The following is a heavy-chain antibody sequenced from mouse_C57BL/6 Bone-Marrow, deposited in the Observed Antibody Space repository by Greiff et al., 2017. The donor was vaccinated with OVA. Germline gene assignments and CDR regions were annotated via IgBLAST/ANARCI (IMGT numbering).Heavy chain of an antibody. V-gene: IGHV5-4*01. CDR1: GFTFSSYA. CDR3: ARQDYYGSRAY. J-gene: IGHJ3*01. D-gene: IGHD1-1*01. CDR2: ISDGGSYT. Sequence: EVQLVESGGGLVKPGGSLKLSCAASGFTFSSYAMSWVRQTPEKRLEWVATISDGGSYTYYPDNVKGRFTISRDNAKNNLYLQMSHLKSEDTAMYYCARQDYYGSRAYWGQGTLVTVSA.